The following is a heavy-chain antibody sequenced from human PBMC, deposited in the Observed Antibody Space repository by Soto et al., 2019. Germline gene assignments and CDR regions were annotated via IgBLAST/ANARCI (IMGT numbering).Heavy chain of an antibody. D-gene: IGHD1-26*01. V-gene: IGHV3-30*18. Sequence: QVQLVESGGGVVQPGRSLRLSCAASGFTFSSYGMHWVRQAPGKGLEWVAVISYDGSNKYYADSVKGRFTISRDNSKNTLYLQMNSLRAEDTAVYYCAKDVVVGATTGLGDYYYYYGMDVWCQWTTVTVSS. CDR1: GFTFSSYG. CDR3: AKDVVVGATTGLGDYYYYYGMDV. CDR2: ISYDGSNK. J-gene: IGHJ6*02.